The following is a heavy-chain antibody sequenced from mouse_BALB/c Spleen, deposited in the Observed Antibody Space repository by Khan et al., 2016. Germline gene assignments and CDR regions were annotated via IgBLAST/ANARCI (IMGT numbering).Heavy chain of an antibody. V-gene: IGHV4-1*02. CDR3: ARAGYYGYLVN. CDR2: INPDSSTI. CDR1: GFDFSRYW. Sequence: EVKLLESGGGLVQPGGSLKLSCAASGFDFSRYWMSWVRQAPGKGLEWIGEINPDSSTINYTPSLKDKFIISRDNAKNTLYLLMSKVRSEDTVLYYCARAGYYGYLVNWGQGTLVTVSS. D-gene: IGHD1-1*01. J-gene: IGHJ3*01.